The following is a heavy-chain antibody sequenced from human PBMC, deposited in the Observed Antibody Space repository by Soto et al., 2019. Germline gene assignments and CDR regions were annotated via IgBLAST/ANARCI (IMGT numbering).Heavy chain of an antibody. CDR2: ISWNSGSI. Sequence: PGGSLRLSCAASGFTFDDYAMHWVRQAPGKGLEWVSGISWNSGSIGYADSVKGRFTTSRDNAKNSLYLQMNSLRAEDTALYYCAKDTLSLGYCSSTSCHMGGFDPWGQGTLVTVSS. D-gene: IGHD2-2*01. J-gene: IGHJ5*02. CDR1: GFTFDDYA. CDR3: AKDTLSLGYCSSTSCHMGGFDP. V-gene: IGHV3-9*01.